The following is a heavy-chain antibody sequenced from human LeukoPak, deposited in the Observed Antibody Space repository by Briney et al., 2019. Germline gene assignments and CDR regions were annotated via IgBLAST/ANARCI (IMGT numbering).Heavy chain of an antibody. CDR1: GFTFSSYA. CDR3: ARDYYYDSSGYFDY. J-gene: IGHJ4*02. D-gene: IGHD3-22*01. Sequence: GGSLRLSCAASGFTFSSYAMSWVRQAPGKGLEWVSAISGSGGSTYYADSVKGRFTISRDNSKNSLYLQMNSLRAEDTAVYYCARDYYYDSSGYFDYWGQGTLVTVSS. CDR2: ISGSGGST. V-gene: IGHV3-23*01.